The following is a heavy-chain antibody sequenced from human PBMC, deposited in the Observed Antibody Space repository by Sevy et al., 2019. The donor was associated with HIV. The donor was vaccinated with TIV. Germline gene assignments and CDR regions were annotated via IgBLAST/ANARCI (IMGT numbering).Heavy chain of an antibody. D-gene: IGHD6-13*01. J-gene: IGHJ4*02. CDR2: ISGSGGST. CDR1: GFTFSSYV. CDR3: AKDRYSSSWYRSDFDY. V-gene: IGHV3-23*01. Sequence: GGSLRLSCAASGFTFSSYVMSWVRQAPGKGLEWVSAISGSGGSTYYADSVKGRFTISRDNSKNTLYLQMNSLRAEDTAVYYCAKDRYSSSWYRSDFDYWGQGTLVTVSS.